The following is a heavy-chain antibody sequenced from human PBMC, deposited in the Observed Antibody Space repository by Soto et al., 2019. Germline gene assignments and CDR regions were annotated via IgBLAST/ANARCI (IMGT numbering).Heavy chain of an antibody. J-gene: IGHJ4*02. V-gene: IGHV4-31*02. CDR3: ARFAKEENPKVGSWYYFDY. CDR1: GGSISSGGYF. D-gene: IGHD6-13*01. Sequence: TLSLTCTVSGGSISSGGYFWSWVRQHPGKGLEWIGNIYYSGRTYYNPSLKSRVTISVDTSKNQFSLKLSSVTAADTAVYYCARFAKEENPKVGSWYYFDYWGQGTRVTVSS. CDR2: IYYSGRT.